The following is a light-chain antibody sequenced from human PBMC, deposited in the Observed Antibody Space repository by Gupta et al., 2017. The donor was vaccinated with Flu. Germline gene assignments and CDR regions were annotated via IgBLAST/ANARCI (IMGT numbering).Light chain of an antibody. J-gene: IGLJ2*01. CDR2: EVS. Sequence: QSVLTQPASVSGSPGQSIAISCTGTSSDVGGYDYVSWYRQHPGKAPELMIFEVSRRPSGISDRFSGSKSGNTASLTISGLLAEDEAYYYCSSYTGTNTVVIFGGGTKLTVL. CDR3: SSYTGTNTVVI. CDR1: SSDVGGYDY. V-gene: IGLV2-14*01.